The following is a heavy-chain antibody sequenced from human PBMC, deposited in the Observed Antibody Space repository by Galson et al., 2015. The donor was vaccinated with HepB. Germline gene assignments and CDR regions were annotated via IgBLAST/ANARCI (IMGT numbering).Heavy chain of an antibody. CDR3: ARNSYGDYAPPRGAFDI. Sequence: TLSLTCTVSGGSISSSSYYWGWIRQPPGKGLEWIGSIYYSGSTYYDPSLKSRVTISVDTSKNQFSLKLSSVTAADTAVYYCARNSYGDYAPPRGAFDIWGQGTMVTVSS. J-gene: IGHJ3*02. D-gene: IGHD4-17*01. CDR1: GGSISSSSYY. CDR2: IYYSGST. V-gene: IGHV4-39*01.